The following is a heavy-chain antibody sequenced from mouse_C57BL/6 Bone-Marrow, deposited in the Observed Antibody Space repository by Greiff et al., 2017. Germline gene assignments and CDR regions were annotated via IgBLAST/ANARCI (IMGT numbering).Heavy chain of an antibody. J-gene: IGHJ2*01. CDR2: LYPSDSET. CDR3: ASELGFDY. V-gene: IGHV1-61*01. CDR1: GYTFTSYW. D-gene: IGHD4-1*01. Sequence: VQLQQPGAELVRPGSSVKLSCKASGYTFTSYWMDWVKQRPGQGLEWIGNLYPSDSETHYNQKFKDKATLTVDKSSSTAYMQLSSLTSEDSAVYYCASELGFDYWGQGTTLTVSS.